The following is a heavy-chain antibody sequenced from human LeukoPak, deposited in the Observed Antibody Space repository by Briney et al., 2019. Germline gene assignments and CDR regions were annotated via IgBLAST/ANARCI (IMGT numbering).Heavy chain of an antibody. J-gene: IGHJ4*02. CDR2: IYYSGST. V-gene: IGHV4-39*07. CDR1: GGSISSSSYY. CDR3: AREDFTDYYDIYYFDY. D-gene: IGHD3-22*01. Sequence: SETLSLTCTVSGGSISSSSYYWGWIRQPPGKGLEWIGSIYYSGSTYYNPSLKSRVTISVDTSKNQFSLKLSSVTAADTAVYYCAREDFTDYYDIYYFDYWGQGTLVTVSS.